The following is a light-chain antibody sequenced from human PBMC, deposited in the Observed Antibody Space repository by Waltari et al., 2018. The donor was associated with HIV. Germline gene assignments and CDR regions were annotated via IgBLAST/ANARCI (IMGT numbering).Light chain of an antibody. CDR2: ATS. CDR3: QHYGGSIT. Sequence: EVVLTQSPGTLSLSPGETATLSCRASQSVGGSYLAWYQQKPGQAPRLLIYATSTRASGVSERFSGTGSGADFTLTISRLEPEDFAVYYCQHYGGSITFGQGTKLQV. CDR1: QSVGGSY. J-gene: IGKJ2*01. V-gene: IGKV3-20*01.